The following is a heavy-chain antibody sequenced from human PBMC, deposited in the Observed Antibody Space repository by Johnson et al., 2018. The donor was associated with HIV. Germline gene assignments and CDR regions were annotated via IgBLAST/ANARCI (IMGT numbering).Heavy chain of an antibody. J-gene: IGHJ3*02. CDR1: GFTFRSFG. CDR2: ISYNGTNK. V-gene: IGHV3-30*18. CDR3: AKVIGAAGLDAFDI. D-gene: IGHD6-13*01. Sequence: QVQVAESGGGVVQPGKSLRLSCAASGFTFRSFGMHWVRQAPGKGLQWVAVISYNGTNKYYADSVKGRFTISRDNSKNTLYLQMNSLSAEDTAVYYCAKVIGAAGLDAFDIWGQGTMVTVSS.